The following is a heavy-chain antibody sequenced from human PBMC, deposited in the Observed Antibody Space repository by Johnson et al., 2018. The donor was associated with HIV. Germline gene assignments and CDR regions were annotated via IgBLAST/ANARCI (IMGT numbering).Heavy chain of an antibody. J-gene: IGHJ3*02. V-gene: IGHV3-30*02. CDR1: GFTFSSYG. CDR3: ARVRQRGRGDAFDI. CDR2: IRYDGSNK. D-gene: IGHD6-25*01. Sequence: QVQLVESGGGVVQPGGSLRLPCVASGFTFSSYGMHWVRQAPGKGLEWVAFIRYDGSNKYYADSVKGRFTISRDNSKNTLYLQMNSLRAEDTALYYCARVRQRGRGDAFDIWGQGTMVTVSS.